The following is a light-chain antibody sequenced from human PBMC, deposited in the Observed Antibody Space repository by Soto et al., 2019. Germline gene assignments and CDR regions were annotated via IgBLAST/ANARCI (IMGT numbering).Light chain of an antibody. CDR1: QTVSGYY. V-gene: IGKV3-20*01. Sequence: EIVLTQSPGTVSLSPGERATLSCRASQTVSGYYLAWYQQKPGQAPRRLIYGASRRATGIPDRFSGSGSGTDFTLTINRLEPEDFAVYSCQQYGSSPLTFGGGTKVEIK. CDR3: QQYGSSPLT. J-gene: IGKJ4*01. CDR2: GAS.